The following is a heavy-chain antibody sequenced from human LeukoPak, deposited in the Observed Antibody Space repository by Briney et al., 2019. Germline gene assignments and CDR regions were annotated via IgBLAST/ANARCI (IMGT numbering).Heavy chain of an antibody. CDR3: ALSLYGMDV. CDR2: ISGSGGST. V-gene: IGHV3-23*01. Sequence: ETLSLTCAVSGGSISSDGYSWSWVRQAPGKGLEWVSAISGSGGSTYSADSVKGRFTISRDNSKNTLYLQMNSLRAEDTAVYYCALSLYGMDVWGQGTTVTVSS. J-gene: IGHJ6*02. CDR1: GGSISSDGYS.